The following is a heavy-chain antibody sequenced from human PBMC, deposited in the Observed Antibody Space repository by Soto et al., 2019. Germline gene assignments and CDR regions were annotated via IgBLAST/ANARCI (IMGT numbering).Heavy chain of an antibody. CDR3: AGDRGPSSGYYPYWFDP. CDR1: GGTFSSYA. D-gene: IGHD3-22*01. V-gene: IGHV1-69*12. Sequence: QVQLVQSGAEVKKPGSSVKVSCKASGGTFSSYAITWVRQAPGQGLERMGGIIPIFGTANYAQKFQATVTIPADESTSTAYTELSSLRSEDTAVYYCAGDRGPSSGYYPYWFDPWGQVTLVTVSS. CDR2: IIPIFGTA. J-gene: IGHJ5*02.